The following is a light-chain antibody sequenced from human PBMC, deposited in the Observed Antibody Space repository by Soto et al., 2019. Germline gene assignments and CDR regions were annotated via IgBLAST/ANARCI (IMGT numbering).Light chain of an antibody. V-gene: IGKV3-20*01. CDR2: DAS. CDR1: QSVSGY. CDR3: QQYGSSPGT. Sequence: EIVLTQSPATLSLSPGERATLSCRASQSVSGYLAWYQQKPGQAPRLLIYDASNRATGTPDRFSGSGSGREFTLTISRLEPEDSAVYYCQQYGSSPGTFGQGTKVDIK. J-gene: IGKJ1*01.